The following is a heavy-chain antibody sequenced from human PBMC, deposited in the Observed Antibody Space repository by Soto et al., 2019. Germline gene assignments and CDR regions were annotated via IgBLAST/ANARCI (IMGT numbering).Heavy chain of an antibody. CDR1: GGSFSGYY. V-gene: IGHV4-34*01. CDR3: ASFTAGTAG. J-gene: IGHJ4*02. CDR2: INHSGST. D-gene: IGHD1-1*01. Sequence: SETLSLTCAVYGGSFSGYYWSWIRQPPGKGLEWIGEINHSGSTNYNPSLKSRVTISVDTSKNQFSLKLSSVTAADTAVYYCASFTAGTAGWGQGTLVTVSS.